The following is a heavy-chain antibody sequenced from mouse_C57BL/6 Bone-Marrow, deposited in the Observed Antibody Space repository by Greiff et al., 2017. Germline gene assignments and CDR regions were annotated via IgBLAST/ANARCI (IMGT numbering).Heavy chain of an antibody. D-gene: IGHD1-1*01. Sequence: EVQLQQSGPELVKPGASVKISCKASGYTFTDYYMNWVKQSHGKSLEWIGDINPNNGGTSYNQKFKGKATLTVDKSSSTAYMELRSLASVDSAVYYCAITNGLAWFAYWGQGTLVTVSA. J-gene: IGHJ3*01. CDR2: INPNNGGT. CDR3: AITNGLAWFAY. CDR1: GYTFTDYY. V-gene: IGHV1-26*01.